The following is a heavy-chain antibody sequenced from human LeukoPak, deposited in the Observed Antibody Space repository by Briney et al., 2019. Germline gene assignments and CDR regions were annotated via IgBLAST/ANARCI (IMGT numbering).Heavy chain of an antibody. Sequence: GGSLRLSCAASGFSFSTYAMTRVRQAPGKGLEWVSGISASSVSTHYADSVKGRFTISRDNSKNTLYLQMNSLRAEDTAVYYCAKGIYGDYALDHWGQGTLVTVSS. CDR1: GFSFSTYA. J-gene: IGHJ4*02. CDR3: AKGIYGDYALDH. V-gene: IGHV3-23*01. CDR2: ISASSVST. D-gene: IGHD4-17*01.